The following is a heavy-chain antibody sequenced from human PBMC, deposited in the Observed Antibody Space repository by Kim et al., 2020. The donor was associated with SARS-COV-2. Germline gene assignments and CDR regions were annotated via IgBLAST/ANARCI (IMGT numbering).Heavy chain of an antibody. CDR2: ISSSSSTI. Sequence: GGSLRLSCAASGFTFSSYSMNWVRQAPGKGLEWVSYISSSSSTIYYADSVKGRFTISRDNAKNSLYLQMNSLRDEDTAVYYCARDSLRYFDWSERDDYWGQGTLVTVSS. CDR1: GFTFSSYS. V-gene: IGHV3-48*02. CDR3: ARDSLRYFDWSERDDY. J-gene: IGHJ4*02. D-gene: IGHD3-9*01.